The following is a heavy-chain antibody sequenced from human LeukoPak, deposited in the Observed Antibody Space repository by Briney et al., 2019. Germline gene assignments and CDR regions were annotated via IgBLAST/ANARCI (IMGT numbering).Heavy chain of an antibody. J-gene: IGHJ4*02. V-gene: IGHV3-23*01. CDR3: AKGNGYSYGRYYFDY. D-gene: IGHD5-18*01. Sequence: PGGSLRLSCAASGFTFSSYAMGWVRQAPGKGLEWVSAITASGDNTYYADSVKGRLTISRDNSKNTLYLQMNSLRDEDTAVYYGAKGNGYSYGRYYFDYWGQEPLVTVSS. CDR2: ITASGDNT. CDR1: GFTFSSYA.